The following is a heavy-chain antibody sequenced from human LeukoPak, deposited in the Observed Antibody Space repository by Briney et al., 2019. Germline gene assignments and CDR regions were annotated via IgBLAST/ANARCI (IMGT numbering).Heavy chain of an antibody. V-gene: IGHV4-61*01. CDR2: IYYSGST. Sequence: SETLSLTCTVSGGSVSSGSYYWSWIRQPPGKGLEWIGYIYYSGSTNYNPSLKSRVTISVDTSKIQFSLKLSSVTAADTAVYDCARSATVTTNPFDYWGQGTLVTVSS. CDR3: ARSATVTTNPFDY. J-gene: IGHJ4*02. D-gene: IGHD4-17*01. CDR1: GGSVSSGSYY.